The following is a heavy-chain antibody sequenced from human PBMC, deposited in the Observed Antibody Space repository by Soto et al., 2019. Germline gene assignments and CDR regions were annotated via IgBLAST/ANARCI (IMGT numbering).Heavy chain of an antibody. CDR3: GRRATTSYYFDY. CDR1: GFTSSSSA. J-gene: IGHJ4*02. CDR2: ISWNSGSI. V-gene: IGHV3-9*02. Sequence: EVQLLESGGGLVQPGGSLRLSCAASGFTSSSSAMSWVRQAPGRGLEWVSGISWNSGSIGYADSVKGRFTISRDNAKNSLYLQMNSLRAEDTALYYCGRRATTSYYFDYWGQGTLVTVSS. D-gene: IGHD1-1*01.